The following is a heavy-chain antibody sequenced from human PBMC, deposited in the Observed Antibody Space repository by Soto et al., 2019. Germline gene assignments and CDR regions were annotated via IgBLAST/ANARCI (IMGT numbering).Heavy chain of an antibody. J-gene: IGHJ3*02. Sequence: GGSLRLACAASGFTFSSYSMNWVRQAPGKGLEWVSYISSSSSTIYYADSVKGRFTISRDNAKNSLYLQMNSLRDEDTAVYYCARADPSGSSLDDFDIWGQGTMVTVS. CDR3: ARADPSGSSLDDFDI. CDR2: ISSSSSTI. CDR1: GFTFSSYS. D-gene: IGHD1-26*01. V-gene: IGHV3-48*02.